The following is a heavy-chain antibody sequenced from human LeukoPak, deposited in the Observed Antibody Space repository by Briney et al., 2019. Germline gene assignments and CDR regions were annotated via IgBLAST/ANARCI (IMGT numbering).Heavy chain of an antibody. V-gene: IGHV3-33*01. J-gene: IGHJ4*02. CDR2: IWYDGSNK. D-gene: IGHD3-22*01. Sequence: GRSLRLSCAASGFTFSSYGMHWVRQAPGKGLEWVAVIWYDGSNKYYADSVKGRFTIPRDNSKNTLYLQMNSLRAEDTAVYYCARDPYPLYYYDSSGYSPPDYWGQGTLVTVSS. CDR3: ARDPYPLYYYDSSGYSPPDY. CDR1: GFTFSSYG.